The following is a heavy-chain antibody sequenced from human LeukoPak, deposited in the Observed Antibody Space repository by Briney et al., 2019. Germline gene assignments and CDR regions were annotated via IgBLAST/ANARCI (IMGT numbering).Heavy chain of an antibody. CDR3: ARKVAVAMDLDY. Sequence: GGSLTLSCAASGFTFKSYGMSWVRQVPGKGLEWVSSITGTGSSTKYADSVSGRFTISRDNSKNTLSLQMTGLRAEDTAVYYCARKVAVAMDLDYWGQATEVTVSS. J-gene: IGHJ4*02. CDR1: GFTFKSYG. CDR2: ITGTGSST. D-gene: IGHD5-18*01. V-gene: IGHV3-23*01.